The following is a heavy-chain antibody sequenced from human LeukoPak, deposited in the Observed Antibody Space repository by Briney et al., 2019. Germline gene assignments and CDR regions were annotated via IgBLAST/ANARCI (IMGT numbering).Heavy chain of an antibody. CDR3: ARFLDSSSFEGGYYYYMDV. Sequence: SETLSLTCTVSGGSISSGSYYWSWIRQPAGKGLEWIGRIYTSGSTNYNPSLKSRVTISVDTSKNQFSLKLSSVTAADTAVYYCARFLDSSSFEGGYYYYMDVWGKGTTVTVSS. J-gene: IGHJ6*03. CDR1: GGSISSGSYY. V-gene: IGHV4-61*02. CDR2: IYTSGST. D-gene: IGHD6-6*01.